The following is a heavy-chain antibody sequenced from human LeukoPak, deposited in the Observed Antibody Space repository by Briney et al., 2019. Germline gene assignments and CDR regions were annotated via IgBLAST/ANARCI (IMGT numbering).Heavy chain of an antibody. CDR1: GFXXXSNY. CDR3: ARDGTTTFDY. CDR2: IYSGGST. Sequence: LXLXXXXSGFXXXSNYMSWVRQAPGKGLEWVSVIYSGGSTYYADSVRGRFTISRDNSKNTLYLQMNSLRAEDSAVYYCARDGTTTFDYWGQGTLVTVSA. D-gene: IGHD2-2*01. V-gene: IGHV3-66*01. J-gene: IGHJ4*02.